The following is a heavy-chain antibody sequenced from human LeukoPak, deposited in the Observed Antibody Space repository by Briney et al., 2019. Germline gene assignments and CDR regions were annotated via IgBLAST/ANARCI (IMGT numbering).Heavy chain of an antibody. J-gene: IGHJ4*02. V-gene: IGHV3-48*04. Sequence: GGSLRLSCAASGFTFSSYSMNWVRQAPGKGLEWVSYISSSGRTKYYADSVKGRFTISRDNAKNSLYLQMNSLRAEDTAVYYCARDDKWCPDYWGQGTLVTVSS. CDR3: ARDDKWCPDY. CDR2: ISSSGRTK. D-gene: IGHD2-15*01. CDR1: GFTFSSYS.